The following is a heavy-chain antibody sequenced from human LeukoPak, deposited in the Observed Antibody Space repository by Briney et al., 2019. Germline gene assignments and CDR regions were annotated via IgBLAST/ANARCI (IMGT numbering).Heavy chain of an antibody. Sequence: SETLSLTCTVSGDSISSTNYFWAWIRQPPGKGLEWIGYIYYSGSTNYNSSLKSRVTISVDTSKNQFSLKLSSVTAADTAVYYCAREPYDSSGTFDYWGQGTLVTVSS. J-gene: IGHJ4*02. CDR3: AREPYDSSGTFDY. CDR2: IYYSGST. D-gene: IGHD3-22*01. CDR1: GDSISSTNYF. V-gene: IGHV4-61*01.